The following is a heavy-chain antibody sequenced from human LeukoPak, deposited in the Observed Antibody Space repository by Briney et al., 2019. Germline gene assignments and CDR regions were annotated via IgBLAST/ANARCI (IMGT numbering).Heavy chain of an antibody. J-gene: IGHJ5*02. CDR2: IYYSGST. V-gene: IGHV4-39*07. CDR1: GGSISSSSYY. D-gene: IGHD3-22*01. CDR3: ARVLGYYDSSGYNWFDP. Sequence: PSETLSLTCTVSGGSISSSSYYWGWIRQPPGKGLEWIGSIYYSGSTYYNPSLKSRVTISVDTSKNQFSLKLSSVTAADTAVYYCARVLGYYDSSGYNWFDPWGQGTLVTVSS.